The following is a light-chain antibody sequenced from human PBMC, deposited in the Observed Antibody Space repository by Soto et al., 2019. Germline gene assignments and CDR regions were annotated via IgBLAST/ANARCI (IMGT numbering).Light chain of an antibody. Sequence: EVVLTQSPATLSLSPGERATLYCRASQSVSTYVAWHQQKPSQAPRLLIYDSSSRATGIPARFSGSGSETDFTLTISSLEPEDFAVYYCQQRSNWPPITFGQGTRLEIK. J-gene: IGKJ5*01. CDR3: QQRSNWPPIT. CDR2: DSS. V-gene: IGKV3-11*01. CDR1: QSVSTY.